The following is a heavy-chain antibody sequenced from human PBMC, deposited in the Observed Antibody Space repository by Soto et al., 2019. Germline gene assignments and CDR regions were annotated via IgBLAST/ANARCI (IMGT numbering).Heavy chain of an antibody. D-gene: IGHD3-10*01. Sequence: EVQLLESGGGLVQPGGSLRLSCAASGLTFNNYAMTWVRQAPGKGLEWVSAISGCGDTTSYADSVKGRFTVSRDGSKNTLYLQMSSLRAEDTALYYCAKGRGGSGSLTPRVDFWGQGTLVNVSS. CDR2: ISGCGDTT. CDR3: AKGRGGSGSLTPRVDF. V-gene: IGHV3-23*01. J-gene: IGHJ4*02. CDR1: GLTFNNYA.